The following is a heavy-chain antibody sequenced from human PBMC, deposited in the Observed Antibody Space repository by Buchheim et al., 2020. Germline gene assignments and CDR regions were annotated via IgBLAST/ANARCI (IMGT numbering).Heavy chain of an antibody. CDR1: GYTFTSNK. Sequence: VQLVQSGTEVKKPGASVKVSCKASGYTFTSNKMHWVRQAPGRRLEWMAWVNPGDGNTLYSQIFRGRLTVSRDTSATTAYIELTSLGTEDTAVYYCATASVNYYGPYNFWGQGTL. CDR2: VNPGDGNT. J-gene: IGHJ4*02. V-gene: IGHV1-3*01. CDR3: ATASVNYYGPYNF. D-gene: IGHD1-26*01.